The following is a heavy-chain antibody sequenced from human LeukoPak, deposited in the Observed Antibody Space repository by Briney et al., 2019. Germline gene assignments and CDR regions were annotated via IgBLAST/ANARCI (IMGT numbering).Heavy chain of an antibody. D-gene: IGHD3-22*01. CDR1: GYSLTVRY. V-gene: IGHV1-2*02. Sequence: GASVKVSCKAAGYSLTVRYIHCVRQASGQGLEWMGWINPNNGDTKYAQEFQGRVTMTRDTSVSTAYMEVRSLRSDDTAVYFCARDDFYDASGFDSWGQGTLVTVSS. CDR2: INPNNGDT. J-gene: IGHJ5*01. CDR3: ARDDFYDASGFDS.